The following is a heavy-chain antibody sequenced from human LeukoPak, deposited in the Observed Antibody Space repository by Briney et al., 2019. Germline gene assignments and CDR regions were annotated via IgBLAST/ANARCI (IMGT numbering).Heavy chain of an antibody. CDR1: GYTFTSYG. Sequence: ASVKVSCKASGYTFTSYGISWVRQAPGQGLEWMGWISAYNGNTNYAQKLQGRVTMTTDTSTSTAYMELRSLRSEATAVYYCARGAFYDFWSGYFRWSNWFDPWGQGTLVTVSS. CDR2: ISAYNGNT. J-gene: IGHJ5*02. V-gene: IGHV1-18*01. CDR3: ARGAFYDFWSGYFRWSNWFDP. D-gene: IGHD3-3*01.